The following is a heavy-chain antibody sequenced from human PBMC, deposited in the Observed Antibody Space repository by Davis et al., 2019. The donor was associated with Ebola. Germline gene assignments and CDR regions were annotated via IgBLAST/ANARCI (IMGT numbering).Heavy chain of an antibody. CDR2: ISSNGGST. D-gene: IGHD3-10*01. Sequence: PGGSLRLSCSASGFTFSSYAMHWVRQAPGKGLEYVSAISSNGGSTYYADSVKGRFTISRDNSKNTLYLQMNSLRAEDTAVYYCARASGMTAYDNYYAGGMDVWGKGTTVTVSS. J-gene: IGHJ6*04. V-gene: IGHV3-64*04. CDR1: GFTFSSYA. CDR3: ARASGMTAYDNYYAGGMDV.